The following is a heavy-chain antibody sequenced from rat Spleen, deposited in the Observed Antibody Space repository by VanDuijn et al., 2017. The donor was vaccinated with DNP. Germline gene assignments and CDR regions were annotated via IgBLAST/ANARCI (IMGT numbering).Heavy chain of an antibody. V-gene: IGHV5-7*01. CDR1: GITFSNYG. Sequence: EVQLVESGGGLVQPGRSLNLSCLASGITFSNYGMNWLRQAPKKGLEWVATISYDGSSTYYRDSVKGRFTISRDNAKSTLYLQMDSLRSEDTATYYCARQRGGSLDYWGQGVMVTVSS. CDR3: ARQRGGSLDY. D-gene: IGHD4-4*01. J-gene: IGHJ2*01. CDR2: ISYDGSST.